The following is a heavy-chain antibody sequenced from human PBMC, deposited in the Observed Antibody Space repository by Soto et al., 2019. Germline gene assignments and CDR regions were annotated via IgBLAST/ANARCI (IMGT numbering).Heavy chain of an antibody. CDR2: IKQDGSEK. D-gene: IGHD6-19*01. CDR3: ARDPGYSSGCPFDY. J-gene: IGHJ4*02. CDR1: GFTFSSNL. Sequence: EVQLVESGGGLVQPGGSLRLSCAASGFTFSSNLLSWVRQAPGTGLEWVANIKQDGSEKDYVDSVKGRFTISRDNAKNSLYRQMNSLRAEDTAVYYCARDPGYSSGCPFDYWGQGTLVTVSS. V-gene: IGHV3-7*01.